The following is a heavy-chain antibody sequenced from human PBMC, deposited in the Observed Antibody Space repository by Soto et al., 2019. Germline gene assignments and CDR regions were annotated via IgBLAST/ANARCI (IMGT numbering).Heavy chain of an antibody. CDR3: ARDLHYVGVFDI. CDR1: AYTFTGYY. J-gene: IGHJ3*02. V-gene: IGHV1-2*02. D-gene: IGHD4-17*01. CDR2: INLNSGGT. Sequence: QVQLVQSGAEVKKPGASVRVSCKASAYTFTGYYMHWVRQAPGHGPEWMGWINLNSGGTNYAQKFQGRVTMTRDTSVTTAYMELSRLRSDDTAVYYCARDLHYVGVFDIWGQGTMFTVSS.